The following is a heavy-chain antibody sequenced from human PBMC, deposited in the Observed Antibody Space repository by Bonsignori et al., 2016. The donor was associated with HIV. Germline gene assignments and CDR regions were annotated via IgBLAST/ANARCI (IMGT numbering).Heavy chain of an antibody. CDR3: AKGSGRFPYPLDY. V-gene: IGHV3-23*01. CDR2: ISGSGGST. D-gene: IGHD3-10*01. J-gene: IGHJ4*02. Sequence: APRKGLEWVLGISGSGGSTYSADSVRGHFTISRDNSKNTLYVQMNSLRVEDTAVYYCAKGSGRFPYPLDYWGPGTLVTVSS.